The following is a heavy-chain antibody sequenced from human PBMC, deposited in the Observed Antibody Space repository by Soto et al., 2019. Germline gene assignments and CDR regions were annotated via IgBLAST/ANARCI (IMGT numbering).Heavy chain of an antibody. CDR2: ISSSSSYI. V-gene: IGHV3-21*01. CDR1: GFTFSSYS. J-gene: IGHJ4*02. CDR3: ASGSSRHPAFDY. D-gene: IGHD2-2*01. Sequence: GGSLRLSCAASGFTFSSYSMNWVRQAPGKGLEWVSSISSSSSYIYYADSVKGRFTISRDNAKNSLYLQVNSLRDEDTAVYYCASGSSRHPAFDYWGQGTLVTVSS.